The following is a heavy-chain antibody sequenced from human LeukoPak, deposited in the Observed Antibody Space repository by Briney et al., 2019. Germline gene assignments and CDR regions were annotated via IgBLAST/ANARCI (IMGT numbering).Heavy chain of an antibody. CDR1: GFPFKNFA. Sequence: GGSLRLSCEASGFPFKNFAMSWVGQAQGPGLEWVSAISGSAGSTYYADSVKGRFTISRDNSKNTLYLQMDSLGAEDTAVYFCAKGSVAATYKFDCWGQGTLVTVSS. J-gene: IGHJ4*02. CDR2: ISGSAGST. D-gene: IGHD6-19*01. CDR3: AKGSVAATYKFDC. V-gene: IGHV3-23*01.